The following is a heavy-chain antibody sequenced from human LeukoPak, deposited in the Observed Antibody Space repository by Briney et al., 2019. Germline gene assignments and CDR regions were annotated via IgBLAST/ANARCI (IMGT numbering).Heavy chain of an antibody. J-gene: IGHJ4*02. D-gene: IGHD2-15*01. V-gene: IGHV3-7*01. Sequence: PGGSLRLSCAASGFTFSNYWMSWVRQAPRKGLEWVANINQDGSGKSYVDSVKGRSTISRDNAKSSLFLEMNSLRVEDTAMYYCARTSRSSSIDDWGQGTLVTVSS. CDR1: GFTFSNYW. CDR3: ARTSRSSSIDD. CDR2: INQDGSGK.